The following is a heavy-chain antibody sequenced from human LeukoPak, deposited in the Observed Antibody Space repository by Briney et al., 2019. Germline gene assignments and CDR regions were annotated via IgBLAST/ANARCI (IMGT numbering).Heavy chain of an antibody. CDR1: GGSISSGSCY. V-gene: IGHV4-61*02. CDR3: AREFGYAVTSLDY. CDR2: IYTSGST. J-gene: IGHJ4*02. D-gene: IGHD4-17*01. Sequence: SLTLSLTCTVSGGSISSGSCYWSWIRQPAGKGLEWIGRIYTSGSTHYNPSLKSRVTISVDTSKNQFSLKLSSVTAADTAVYYCAREFGYAVTSLDYWGQGTLVTVSS.